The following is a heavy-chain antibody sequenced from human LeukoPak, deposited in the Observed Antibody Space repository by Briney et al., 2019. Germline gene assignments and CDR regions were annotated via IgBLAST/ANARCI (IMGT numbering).Heavy chain of an antibody. V-gene: IGHV1-2*02. J-gene: IGHJ4*02. CDR3: ARSPFDGYNFGVDY. CDR1: GYTFTGYY. D-gene: IGHD5-24*01. Sequence: ASVSVSCKASGYTFTGYYMNWVGQAPGQGVEGMGWINPNSGGTNYAQKFQGRVTMTRDTSISTAYMDLSRLRSDDTAVYYCARSPFDGYNFGVDYWGQGILVTVSS. CDR2: INPNSGGT.